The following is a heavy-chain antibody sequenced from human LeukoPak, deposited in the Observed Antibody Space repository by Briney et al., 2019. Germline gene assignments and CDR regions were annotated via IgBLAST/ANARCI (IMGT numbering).Heavy chain of an antibody. D-gene: IGHD2-2*02. CDR2: ITSWNGGST. CDR1: GFTFDDYG. CDR3: ARCSRSSTDCYSAFDI. J-gene: IGHJ3*02. V-gene: IGHV3-20*04. Sequence: PGGSLRLSCEASGFTFDDYGMSWVRKSTGKGLVWVSAITSWNGGSTGYADSVRGRFTISRDNAKNSLYLQMNSLRAEGTALYYCARCSRSSTDCYSAFDIWGQGTMVTVSS.